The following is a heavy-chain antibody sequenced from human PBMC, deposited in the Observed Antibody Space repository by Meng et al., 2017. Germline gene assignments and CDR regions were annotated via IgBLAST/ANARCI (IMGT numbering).Heavy chain of an antibody. V-gene: IGHV1-46*01. Sequence: ASVKVSCKASGYTFTSYYMHWVRQAPGQGLEWMGIINPSGGSTSYAQKFQGRVTMTRDTSTSTVYMEPSSLRSEDTAVYYCARDPYYYGSGSYYSGYYYYGMDVWGQGTTVTVSS. CDR3: ARDPYYYGSGSYYSGYYYYGMDV. D-gene: IGHD3-10*01. CDR1: GYTFTSYY. CDR2: INPSGGST. J-gene: IGHJ6*02.